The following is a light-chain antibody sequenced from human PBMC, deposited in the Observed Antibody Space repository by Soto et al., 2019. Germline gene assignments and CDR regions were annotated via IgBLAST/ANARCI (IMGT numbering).Light chain of an antibody. V-gene: IGKV1-39*01. CDR3: QQSYCTPEFT. J-gene: IGKJ3*01. CDR1: QSISSY. CDR2: AAS. Sequence: DIQMTQSPSSLSASVGDRVTITCRASQSISSYLNWYQQKPGKAPKLLIYAASSLQSGVPSRFSGSGSGTDFTLTIGSLQHEDFAAYYCQQSYCTPEFTFCPGTKGDIK.